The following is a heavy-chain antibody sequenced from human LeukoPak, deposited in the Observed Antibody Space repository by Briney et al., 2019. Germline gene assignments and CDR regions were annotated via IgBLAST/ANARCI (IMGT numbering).Heavy chain of an antibody. V-gene: IGHV3-53*01. CDR2: IYSGGST. D-gene: IGHD6-19*01. Sequence: GGSLRLSCVASGFTVDTYWMSWVRQAPGKGLEWVSVIYSGGSTYYTDSVKGRFTISRDNSKNTLYLQMNSLRVEDTAVYYCARRSGSGWYGYYFDYWGQGTLVTVSS. J-gene: IGHJ4*02. CDR3: ARRSGSGWYGYYFDY. CDR1: GFTVDTYW.